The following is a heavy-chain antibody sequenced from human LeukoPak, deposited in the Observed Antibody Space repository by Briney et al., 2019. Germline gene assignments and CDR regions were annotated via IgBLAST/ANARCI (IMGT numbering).Heavy chain of an antibody. CDR3: ARDGPLPAGNWFDP. Sequence: SETLSLTCAVYGGSFSGYYWSWIRQPPGKGLEWIGEINHSGSTNYNPSLKSRVTISVDTSKNQFSLKLSSVTAADTAVYYCARDGPLPAGNWFDPWGQGTLVTVSS. J-gene: IGHJ5*02. V-gene: IGHV4-34*01. D-gene: IGHD2-2*01. CDR2: INHSGST. CDR1: GGSFSGYY.